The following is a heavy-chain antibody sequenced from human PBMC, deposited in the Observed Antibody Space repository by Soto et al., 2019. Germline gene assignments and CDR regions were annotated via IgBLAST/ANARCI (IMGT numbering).Heavy chain of an antibody. Sequence: QVQLVQSGAEVKKPGASVKVSCKASGYTFTSYDINWVRQATGQGLEWMGWMNPNSGNTGYAQKFQGRVTMTRNTSISTAYRELSSLRSEDTAVCYCATLRYFGWLFPRNWFDPWGQGNLGTVSS. D-gene: IGHD3-9*01. CDR3: ATLRYFGWLFPRNWFDP. J-gene: IGHJ5*02. CDR1: GYTFTSYD. V-gene: IGHV1-8*01. CDR2: MNPNSGNT.